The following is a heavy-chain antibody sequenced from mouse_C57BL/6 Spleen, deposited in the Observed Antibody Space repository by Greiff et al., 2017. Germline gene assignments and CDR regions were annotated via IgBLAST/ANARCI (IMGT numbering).Heavy chain of an antibody. CDR2: INPYNGGT. J-gene: IGHJ2*01. CDR3: ARDWDTSYVDY. CDR1: GYTFTDYY. V-gene: IGHV1-19*01. D-gene: IGHD4-1*01. Sequence: EVQLQQSGPVLVKPGASVKMSCKASGYTFTDYYMNWVKQSHGKSLEWIGVINPYNGGTSYNQKFKGKATLTVDKSSSTAYMELNSLTSEDSAVYYCARDWDTSYVDYWGQGTTLTVSS.